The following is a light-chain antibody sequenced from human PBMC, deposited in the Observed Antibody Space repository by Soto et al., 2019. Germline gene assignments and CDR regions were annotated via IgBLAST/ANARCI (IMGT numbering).Light chain of an antibody. CDR2: AVS. CDR3: SSYTSSSTYV. CDR1: SSDIGRYNS. Sequence: QSALTHPSSVSGSPGQLIAIFCTGISSDIGRYNSVSSYQPYPGNAPKFMIYAVSTRPSGVSNRFSGSKSGNTASLTISGLQAEDEADYYCSSYTSSSTYVSGTSTKFTLL. J-gene: IGLJ1*01. V-gene: IGLV2-14*01.